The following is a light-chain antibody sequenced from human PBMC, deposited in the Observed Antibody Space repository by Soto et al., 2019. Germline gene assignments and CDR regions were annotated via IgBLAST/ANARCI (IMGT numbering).Light chain of an antibody. CDR2: EVS. J-gene: IGLJ1*01. CDR1: SSDVGGYNY. Sequence: QSALTQPPSASGSPGQSVTISCTGTSSDVGGYNYVSWYQQHPGKAPKLVIYEVSKRPSGVPDRFSGSKSGNTASLTVSGLQAEDEADYYCSPYAGSNTLYVFGTGTQLTVL. CDR3: SPYAGSNTLYV. V-gene: IGLV2-8*01.